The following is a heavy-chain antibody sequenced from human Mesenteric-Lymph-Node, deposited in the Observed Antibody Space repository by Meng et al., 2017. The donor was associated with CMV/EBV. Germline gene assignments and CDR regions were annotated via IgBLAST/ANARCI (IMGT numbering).Heavy chain of an antibody. D-gene: IGHD2-15*01. CDR1: GGSISSSSYY. CDR2: IYDSGST. CDR3: ARGRGYCSGGSCKDFDY. Sequence: SETLSLTCTVSGGSISSSSYYWGWTRQPPGKGLEWIGSIYDSGSTYYNPSLKTRVTISVDTSKHQFSLKLSSVTAADTAVYYCARGRGYCSGGSCKDFDYWGQGTLVTVSS. J-gene: IGHJ4*02. V-gene: IGHV4-39*01.